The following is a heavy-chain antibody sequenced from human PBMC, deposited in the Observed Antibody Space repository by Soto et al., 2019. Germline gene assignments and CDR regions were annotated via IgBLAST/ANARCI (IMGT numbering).Heavy chain of an antibody. CDR2: INPSGGST. V-gene: IGHV1-46*01. Sequence: ASVKVFCKASGYTFTSYYMHWVRQAPGQGLEWMGIINPSGGSTSYAQKFQGRVTMTRDTSTSTVYMELSSLRSEDTAVYYCAREYYDFWSGYDRVYYYYGMDVWGQGTTVTVSS. J-gene: IGHJ6*02. CDR3: AREYYDFWSGYDRVYYYYGMDV. CDR1: GYTFTSYY. D-gene: IGHD3-3*01.